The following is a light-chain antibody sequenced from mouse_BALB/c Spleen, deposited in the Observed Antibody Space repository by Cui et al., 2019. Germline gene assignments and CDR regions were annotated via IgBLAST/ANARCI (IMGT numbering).Light chain of an antibody. Sequence: QIVLTQSPAIMSASLGERVTMTCTASSSVSSSYLHWYQQKPGSSAKLWIYSTSNLASGVPARFSGSGSGTPYSLTISSMEAEDAATYYCHQYHRSPFTFGSGTKLEIK. CDR3: HQYHRSPFT. CDR1: SSVSSSY. V-gene: IGKV4-74*01. CDR2: STS. J-gene: IGKJ4*01.